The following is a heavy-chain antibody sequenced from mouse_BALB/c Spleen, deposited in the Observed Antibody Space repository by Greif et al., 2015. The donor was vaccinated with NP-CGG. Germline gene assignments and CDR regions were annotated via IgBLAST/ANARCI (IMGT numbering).Heavy chain of an antibody. CDR3: TRYGGLDHFYAMDY. D-gene: IGHD1-1*02. Sequence: VQLQQSGAELVKPGASVKLSCKASGYTFTSYYMYWVKQRPGQGLEWIGGINPSNGGTNFNEKFKSKATLTVDKSSSTAYMQLSSLTSEDSAVYYCTRYGGLDHFYAMDYWGQGTLVTVSS. J-gene: IGHJ4*01. CDR1: GYTFTSYY. V-gene: IGHV1S81*02. CDR2: INPSNGGT.